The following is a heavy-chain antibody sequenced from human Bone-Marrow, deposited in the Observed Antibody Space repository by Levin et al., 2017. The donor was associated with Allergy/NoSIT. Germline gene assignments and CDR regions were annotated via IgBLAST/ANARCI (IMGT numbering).Heavy chain of an antibody. V-gene: IGHV3-30-3*01. CDR2: ISFDGSNR. J-gene: IGHJ4*02. CDR1: GFTFNSYP. D-gene: IGHD1-14*01. Sequence: SCEASGFTFNSYPMHWVRQAPGKGLEWVAIISFDGSNRYYADSVKGRFSISRDSSKNTLYLQMNSLRDEDTAVYYCARGIAPRGPEYWGQGTLVTVSS. CDR3: ARGIAPRGPEY.